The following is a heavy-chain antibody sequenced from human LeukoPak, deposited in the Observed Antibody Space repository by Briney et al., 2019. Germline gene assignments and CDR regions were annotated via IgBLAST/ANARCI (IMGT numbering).Heavy chain of an antibody. V-gene: IGHV4-38-2*02. J-gene: IGHJ5*02. CDR1: GYSISSGYY. CDR3: ARARIAVAGKNWFDP. D-gene: IGHD6-19*01. CDR2: IYHSGST. Sequence: SETLSLTCTVSGYSISSGYYWGWIRQPPGKGLEWIGSIYHSGSTYYNPSLKSRVTISVDTSKNQFSLKLSSVTAADTAVYYCARARIAVAGKNWFDPWGQGTLVTVSS.